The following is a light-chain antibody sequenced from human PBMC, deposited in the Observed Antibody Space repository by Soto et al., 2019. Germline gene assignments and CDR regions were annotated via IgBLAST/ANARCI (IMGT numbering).Light chain of an antibody. Sequence: ILVSQSPSSLSASVGDRVTITCRASQDLDKWLAWYQQKPGKAPSLLIYKSSTLRQGVPSRCSGFGSGTEYILTITDLQPDDFATYYCQQYSSYWTFGQGTVVEMK. CDR2: KSS. V-gene: IGKV1-5*01. CDR1: QDLDKW. J-gene: IGKJ1*01. CDR3: QQYSSYWT.